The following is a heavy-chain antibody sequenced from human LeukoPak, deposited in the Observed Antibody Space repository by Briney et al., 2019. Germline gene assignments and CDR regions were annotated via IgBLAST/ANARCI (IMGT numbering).Heavy chain of an antibody. V-gene: IGHV4-4*07. J-gene: IGHJ3*02. CDR1: GGSISSYF. D-gene: IGHD3-3*01. Sequence: SETLSLTCTVSGGSISSYFWTWIRQPAGKGLEWIGRIYTSGSTNYNPSLKSRVTISVDTSKNQFSLKLSSVTAADTAVYYCARQGYDFWSGYGAFDIWGQGTMVTVSS. CDR2: IYTSGST. CDR3: ARQGYDFWSGYGAFDI.